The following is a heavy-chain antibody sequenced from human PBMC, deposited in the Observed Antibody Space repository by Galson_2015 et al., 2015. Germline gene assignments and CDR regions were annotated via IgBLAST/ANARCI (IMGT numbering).Heavy chain of an antibody. Sequence: SLRLSCASSGFNFNSYAIYWLRQAPGTGLEWVAVISYDGDNEYYADSAKGRFTISRDNSKNTLYLQMNSLRPEDTAVYYCAKGPYSNSWYFDSWGQGTLVTVSS. V-gene: IGHV3-30*18. D-gene: IGHD6-13*01. CDR3: AKGPYSNSWYFDS. CDR2: ISYDGDNE. J-gene: IGHJ4*02. CDR1: GFNFNSYA.